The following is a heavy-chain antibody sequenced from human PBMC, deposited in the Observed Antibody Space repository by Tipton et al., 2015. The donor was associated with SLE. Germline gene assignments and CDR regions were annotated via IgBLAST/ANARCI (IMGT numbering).Heavy chain of an antibody. Sequence: GLVKPSQTLSLTCTVSGGSITSGSYYWSWIRQPAGKGLEWIGRIYSSGSTNSSPSLRSRVTISVDTSKNQFSLKLSSVTAADTAVYYCARGIAAAGQKAFDIWGQGTMVTVSS. V-gene: IGHV4-61*02. CDR2: IYSSGST. CDR1: GGSITSGSYY. D-gene: IGHD6-13*01. J-gene: IGHJ3*02. CDR3: ARGIAAAGQKAFDI.